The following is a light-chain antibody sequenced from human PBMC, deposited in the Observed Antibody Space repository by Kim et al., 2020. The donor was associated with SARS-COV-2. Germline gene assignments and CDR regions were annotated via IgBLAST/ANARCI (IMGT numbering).Light chain of an antibody. J-gene: IGKJ1*01. V-gene: IGKV3-20*01. Sequence: SPGERAPLSCRANQRVSRSYLAWYQQQPGQAPRLLIYGAASRATGIPDRFSGSGSGTDFTLTISRLEPEDFAVYYCQQYGSSPWTFGQGTKVEIK. CDR2: GAA. CDR3: QQYGSSPWT. CDR1: QRVSRSY.